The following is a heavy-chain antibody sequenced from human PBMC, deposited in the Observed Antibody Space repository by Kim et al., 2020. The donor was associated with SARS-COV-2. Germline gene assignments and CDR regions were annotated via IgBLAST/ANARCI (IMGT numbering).Heavy chain of an antibody. Sequence: GGSLRLSCAASGFTFSSYAMSWVRQAPGKGLEWVSVIYSGGSSTYYADSVKGRFTISRDNSKNTLYLQMNSLRAEDTAVYYCAKGSYYYGSGSYYHRSPYFDYWGQGTLVTVSS. CDR3: AKGSYYYGSGSYYHRSPYFDY. J-gene: IGHJ4*02. CDR1: GFTFSSYA. V-gene: IGHV3-23*03. D-gene: IGHD3-10*01. CDR2: IYSGGSST.